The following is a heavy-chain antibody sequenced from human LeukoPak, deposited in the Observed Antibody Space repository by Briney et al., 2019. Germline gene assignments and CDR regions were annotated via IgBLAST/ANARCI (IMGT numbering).Heavy chain of an antibody. D-gene: IGHD3-22*01. J-gene: IGHJ5*02. CDR3: ARVTMIVTNWFDP. CDR1: GGSISSGSYY. CDR2: IYTSGST. V-gene: IGHV4-61*02. Sequence: SETLSLTCTVSGGSISSGSYYWSWIRQPAGKGLEWIGRIYTSGSTNYNPSLKSRVTISVDTSKNQFSLKLSSVTAADTAVYYCARVTMIVTNWFDPWGQGTLVTVSS.